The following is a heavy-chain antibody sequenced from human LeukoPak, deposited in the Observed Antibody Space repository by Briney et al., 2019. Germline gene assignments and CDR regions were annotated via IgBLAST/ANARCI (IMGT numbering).Heavy chain of an antibody. CDR2: VSHTGST. J-gene: IGHJ5*02. CDR1: GGSFSGYY. V-gene: IGHV4-34*01. CDR3: ARVDGWAYSGYDAFAFLRAP. D-gene: IGHD5-12*01. Sequence: SETLSLTCAVYGGSFSGYYWSWIRQPPGKGLEWIGRVSHTGSTDYNPSLRSRVIVSVDTSKDQFSLKLSSVAAADTAVYYCARVDGWAYSGYDAFAFLRAPWGQGTLVTVSS.